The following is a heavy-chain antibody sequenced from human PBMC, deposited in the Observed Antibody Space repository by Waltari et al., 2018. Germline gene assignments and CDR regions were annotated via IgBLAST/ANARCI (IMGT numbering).Heavy chain of an antibody. CDR3: ARRFIGAFDI. Sequence: QVQLVQSGPETKRPGASVKVSCKASGYTFTAYGLSWVRQAPGQGLEGMGWIRAPSDKTNYEQKFTDRVTMTTDTTTSTAYMELRSLRSDDTAVYYCARRFIGAFDIWGQGTMVTVSS. CDR2: IRAPSDKT. D-gene: IGHD3-3*01. V-gene: IGHV1-18*04. J-gene: IGHJ3*02. CDR1: GYTFTAYG.